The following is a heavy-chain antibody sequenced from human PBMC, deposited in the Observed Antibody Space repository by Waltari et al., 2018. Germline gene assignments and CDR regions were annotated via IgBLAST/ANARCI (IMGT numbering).Heavy chain of an antibody. CDR2: ISNTGKTV. J-gene: IGHJ5*02. Sequence: EVQLVESGGGLVQPGGSLRLSCAASGFTFGDYGMHWVRQAPGKGLEWVSSISNTGKTVYDADSVKVRFTIARDNAKNSLSLQMSSLRAEETAVYYCTRDIDWAGRFDVWGPGVLVTVSS. CDR3: TRDIDWAGRFDV. D-gene: IGHD3-9*01. CDR1: GFTFGDYG. V-gene: IGHV3-21*04.